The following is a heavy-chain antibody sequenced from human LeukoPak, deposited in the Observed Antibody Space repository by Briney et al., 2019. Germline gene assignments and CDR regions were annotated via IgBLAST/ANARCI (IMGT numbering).Heavy chain of an antibody. Sequence: PGGSLRLSCAASGFTFSSYAMSWVRQAPGKGLEWVSAISGSGGRTYYADSVKGRFSISRDNSKNTLDLHMNSLRVEDTAVYYCAKREGQLLRWFDPWGQGTLVTVSS. D-gene: IGHD2-2*01. J-gene: IGHJ5*02. CDR2: ISGSGGRT. CDR3: AKREGQLLRWFDP. V-gene: IGHV3-23*01. CDR1: GFTFSSYA.